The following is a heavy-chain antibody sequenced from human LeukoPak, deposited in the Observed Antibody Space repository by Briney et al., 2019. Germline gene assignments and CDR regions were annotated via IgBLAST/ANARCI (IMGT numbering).Heavy chain of an antibody. CDR2: ISYDGSNK. CDR1: GFTFSSYA. D-gene: IGHD4-17*01. J-gene: IGHJ4*02. Sequence: PGGSLRLSCAASGFTFSSYAMHWVRQAPGKGLEWVAVISYDGSNKYYADSVKGRFTISRDNSKNTLYLQMNSLRAEDTAVYYCARDGESFYGDYVLDDYWGQGTLVTVSS. CDR3: ARDGESFYGDYVLDDY. V-gene: IGHV3-30-3*01.